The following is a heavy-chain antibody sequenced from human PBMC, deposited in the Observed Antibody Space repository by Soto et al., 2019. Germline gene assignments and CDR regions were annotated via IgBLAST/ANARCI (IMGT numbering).Heavy chain of an antibody. CDR1: GFTFDDYA. V-gene: IGHV3-9*01. CDR3: AKYRLDCSGGSRYVSHAFDI. D-gene: IGHD2-15*01. CDR2: ISWNSGSI. J-gene: IGHJ3*02. Sequence: GGSLRLSCAAPGFTFDDYAMHWVRQAPGKGLEWVSGISWNSGSIGYADSVKGRFTISRDNAKNSLYLQMNSLRAEDTALYYCAKYRLDCSGGSRYVSHAFDIWGQAPMVTVSS.